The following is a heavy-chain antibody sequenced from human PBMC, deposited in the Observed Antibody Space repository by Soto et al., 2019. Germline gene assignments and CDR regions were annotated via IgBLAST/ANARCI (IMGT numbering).Heavy chain of an antibody. D-gene: IGHD2-15*01. J-gene: IGHJ5*02. CDR1: GYTFTRYT. V-gene: IGHV1-3*01. CDR3: ARGIATGQLDP. Sequence: QVQLVQSGAEVKKPGASVKISCKASGYTFTRYTMNWVRQAPGQRLEWMGWINPDNVNTKSSKKFQDRVIITRDTSTSTDYIDLSSLRSEDTAVYYCARGIATGQLDPWGQGTLVTVSS. CDR2: INPDNVNT.